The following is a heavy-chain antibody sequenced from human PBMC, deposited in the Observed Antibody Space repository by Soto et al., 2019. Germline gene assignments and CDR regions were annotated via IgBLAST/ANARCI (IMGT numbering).Heavy chain of an antibody. D-gene: IGHD2-21*01. Sequence: PRLSCAASGFTFSSYEFNWVRQAPGKGLEWISYIGISESNTFYAGSVKGRFTVSRDNAKNSVFLQMNSLRAEDTAIYYCAREELNCGGDCFAFWGQGALVTVSS. CDR3: AREELNCGGDCFAF. CDR2: IGISESNT. J-gene: IGHJ4*02. CDR1: GFTFSSYE. V-gene: IGHV3-48*03.